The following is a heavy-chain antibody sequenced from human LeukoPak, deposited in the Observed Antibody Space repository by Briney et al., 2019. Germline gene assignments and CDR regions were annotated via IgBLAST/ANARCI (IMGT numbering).Heavy chain of an antibody. J-gene: IGHJ4*02. V-gene: IGHV3-74*01. Sequence: GGSLRLSCAASGFTFSSYWMHWVRQAPGKGLVWVSRINSDGSSTSYADSVKGRFTISRDNAKNTLYLQMNSLRAEDTAVFYCAREMYYYDSSGYYDYWGQGTLVTVSS. D-gene: IGHD3-22*01. CDR1: GFTFSSYW. CDR3: AREMYYYDSSGYYDY. CDR2: INSDGSST.